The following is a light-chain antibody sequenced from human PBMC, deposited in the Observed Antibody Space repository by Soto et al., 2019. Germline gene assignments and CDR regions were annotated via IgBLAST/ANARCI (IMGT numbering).Light chain of an antibody. Sequence: EIVMTQSPVTLSVSPGERATLSCRASQSVRSTYLAWYQQKPGQAPRLLIFGVSNRAAGIPARFSGSGSGTEFTLTISSLQSEDLAVYYCQQYGDWPLTFGGGTKVDIK. V-gene: IGKV3-15*01. J-gene: IGKJ4*01. CDR3: QQYGDWPLT. CDR1: QSVRSTY. CDR2: GVS.